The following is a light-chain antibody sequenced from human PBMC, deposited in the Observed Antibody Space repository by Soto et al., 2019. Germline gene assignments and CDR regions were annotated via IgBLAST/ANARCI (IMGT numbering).Light chain of an antibody. CDR2: GAS. CDR3: QQYHTSPLT. CDR1: QSVSSSY. V-gene: IGKV3-20*01. Sequence: EIALTQSPGTLSLSPGERATFSCRASQSVSSSYIAWYQQKRGQAPRRLIYGASIRATGIPDRFSGSGSGTDFTLTISRLEPEDFALYYCQQYHTSPLTFGQGTKVDI. J-gene: IGKJ1*01.